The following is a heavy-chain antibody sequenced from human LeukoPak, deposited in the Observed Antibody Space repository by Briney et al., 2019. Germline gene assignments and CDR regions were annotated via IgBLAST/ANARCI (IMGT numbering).Heavy chain of an antibody. CDR3: ASGGYSYGEAFDY. CDR2: IYSGGST. CDR1: GFTVSSNY. V-gene: IGHV3-53*01. J-gene: IGHJ4*02. D-gene: IGHD5-18*01. Sequence: GGSLRLSCAASGFTVSSNYMSWVRQAPGKGLEWVSVIYSGGSTYCADSVKGRFTISRDNSKNTLYLQMNSLRAEDTAVYYCASGGYSYGEAFDYWGQGTLVTVSS.